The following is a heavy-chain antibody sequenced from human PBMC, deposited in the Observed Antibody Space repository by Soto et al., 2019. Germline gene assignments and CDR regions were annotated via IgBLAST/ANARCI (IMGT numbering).Heavy chain of an antibody. CDR1: GGTFSSYA. CDR2: IIPIFGTA. Sequence: GASVKVSCKASGGTFSSYAISWVRQAPGQGLEWMGGIIPIFGTANYAQKFQGRVTITADKSTSTAYMELSSLRSEDTAVYYCARDPDSNYDYYYYGMDVWGQGTTVTVS. J-gene: IGHJ6*02. D-gene: IGHD4-4*01. CDR3: ARDPDSNYDYYYYGMDV. V-gene: IGHV1-69*06.